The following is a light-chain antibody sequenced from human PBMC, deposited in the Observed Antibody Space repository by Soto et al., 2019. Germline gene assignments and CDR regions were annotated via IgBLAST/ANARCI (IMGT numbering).Light chain of an antibody. CDR2: DVS. V-gene: IGLV2-11*01. Sequence: QSALTQPRSVSWSPGQSVTISCTGTSSDVGGYNYVSWYQQHPGKAPKLMIYDVSKRPSGVPDRFSGSKSGNTASLTISGLQAEDEADYYCCSYAGSYTFYVFGTGTKVTVL. CDR3: CSYAGSYTFYV. CDR1: SSDVGGYNY. J-gene: IGLJ1*01.